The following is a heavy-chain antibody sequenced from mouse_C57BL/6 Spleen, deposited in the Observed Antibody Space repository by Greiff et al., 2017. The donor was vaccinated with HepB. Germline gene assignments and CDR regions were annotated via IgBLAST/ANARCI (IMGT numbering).Heavy chain of an antibody. D-gene: IGHD1-1*01. J-gene: IGHJ4*01. CDR1: GFTFSDYG. Sequence: EVKVVESGGGLVKPGGSLKLSCAASGFTFSDYGMHWVRQAPEKGLEWVAYISSGSSTIYYADTVKGRFTISRDNAKNTLFLQMTSLRSEDTAMYYCARTSYGSSLYAMDYWGQGTSVTVSS. CDR3: ARTSYGSSLYAMDY. V-gene: IGHV5-17*01. CDR2: ISSGSSTI.